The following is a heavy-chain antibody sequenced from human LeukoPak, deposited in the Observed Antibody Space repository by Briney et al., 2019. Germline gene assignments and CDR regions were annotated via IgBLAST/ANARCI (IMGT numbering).Heavy chain of an antibody. D-gene: IGHD3-22*01. CDR3: AKGRHYCDSYGTFDY. J-gene: IGHJ4*02. V-gene: IGHV3-23*01. CDR1: GFTFSSYA. Sequence: PGGSLRLSCAASGFTFSSYAMSWVRQAPGKGLEWVSSITGTAGSTFYADSVKGRFTISRDNSKNALYLQMNSLRAEDTALYYCAKGRHYCDSYGTFDYWGQGALVTVSS. CDR2: ITGTAGST.